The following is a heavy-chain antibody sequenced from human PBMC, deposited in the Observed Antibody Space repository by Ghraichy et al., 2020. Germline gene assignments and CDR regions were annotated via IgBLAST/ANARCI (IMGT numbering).Heavy chain of an antibody. CDR2: ISGSGDST. V-gene: IGHV3-23*01. D-gene: IGHD7-27*01. J-gene: IGHJ2*01. CDR1: GFTFSSYA. CDR3: AKDPSQTGVGYFDL. Sequence: AGSLRLSCAASGFTFSSYAMSWVRQAPGKGLEWVSGISGSGDSTSYADSVKGRFTISRDNSKNTLYLQMNSLRAEDTAVYYCAKDPSQTGVGYFDLWGRGTLVTVAS.